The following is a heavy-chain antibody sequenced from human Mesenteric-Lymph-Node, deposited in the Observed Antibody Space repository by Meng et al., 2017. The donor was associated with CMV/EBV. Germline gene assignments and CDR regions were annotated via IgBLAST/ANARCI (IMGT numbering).Heavy chain of an antibody. CDR3: ARDIGRSSSWGYFDY. CDR1: GFTVSSNY. Sequence: GESLKISCAASGFTVSSNYMSWVRQAPGKGLEWVSVIYSGGSTYYADSVKGRFTTSRDNSKNTLYLQMNSLRAEDTAVYYCARDIGRSSSWGYFDYWGQGTLVTVSS. V-gene: IGHV3-53*01. CDR2: IYSGGST. J-gene: IGHJ4*02. D-gene: IGHD6-13*01.